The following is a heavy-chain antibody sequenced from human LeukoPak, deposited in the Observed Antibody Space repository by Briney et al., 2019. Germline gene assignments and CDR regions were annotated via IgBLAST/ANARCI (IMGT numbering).Heavy chain of an antibody. Sequence: PGGSLRLSCAASGFTFSSYWMHWVRQAPGKGLVWVSRINSDGSSTSYADSVKGRFTISRDNAKNTLYLQMNSLRAEDTAVYYCARGGDAHYDSSDYDYWGQGTLVTVSS. V-gene: IGHV3-74*01. CDR2: INSDGSST. D-gene: IGHD3-22*01. CDR3: ARGGDAHYDSSDYDY. J-gene: IGHJ4*02. CDR1: GFTFSSYW.